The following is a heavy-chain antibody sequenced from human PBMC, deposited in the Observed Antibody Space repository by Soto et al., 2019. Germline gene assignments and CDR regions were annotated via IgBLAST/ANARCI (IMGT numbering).Heavy chain of an antibody. CDR3: ARDSYGSGYGMDV. D-gene: IGHD3-10*01. CDR2: IYWDDDK. CDR1: GFSLTRGVA. Sequence: QITLKESGPTLVKPTQTLTLTCTFSGFSLTRGVAVGWIRQPPGKALEWLSLIYWDDDKRYSPSLKSRLPITKDPSKNQVVLTLTNLGPVDTATYYCARDSYGSGYGMDVWGQGTTVTVSS. V-gene: IGHV2-5*02. J-gene: IGHJ6*02.